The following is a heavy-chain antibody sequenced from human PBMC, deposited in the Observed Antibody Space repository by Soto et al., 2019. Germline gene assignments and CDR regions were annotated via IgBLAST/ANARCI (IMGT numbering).Heavy chain of an antibody. Sequence: QLVESGGGLVEPGGSLRLSCTASGLALTSDWLSWVRQVPGKRLEWLGLIKSNLDGGTTGYAAPLQGRIRISRDDLMKTVHVQMDPLNTEDTAFYYCATARRQTKYGLSKAVEFWGQGTVVTVSS. CDR2: IKSNLDGGTT. CDR1: GLALTSDW. CDR3: ATARRQTKYGLSKAVEF. V-gene: IGHV3-15*07. J-gene: IGHJ4*02. D-gene: IGHD4-17*01.